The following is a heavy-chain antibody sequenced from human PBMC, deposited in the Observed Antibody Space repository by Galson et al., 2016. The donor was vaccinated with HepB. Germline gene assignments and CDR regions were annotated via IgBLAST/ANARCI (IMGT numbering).Heavy chain of an antibody. V-gene: IGHV3-23*01. D-gene: IGHD1-26*01. J-gene: IGHJ6*02. CDR1: GYTFSSYA. CDR3: AKYQAGGSPTRFNGMDV. Sequence: SLRLSCAASGYTFSSYAMSWVRQAPGKGLEWVSGIGRSGASAYYADAVQGRVTIPRDNSKNTLYLQMNSLRAEDTAVYYCAKYQAGGSPTRFNGMDVWGQGTTVTVSS. CDR2: IGRSGASA.